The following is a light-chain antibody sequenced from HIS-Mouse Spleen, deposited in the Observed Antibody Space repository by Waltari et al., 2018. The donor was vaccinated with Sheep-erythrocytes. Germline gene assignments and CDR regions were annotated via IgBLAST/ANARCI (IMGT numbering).Light chain of an antibody. CDR1: SSDVGSYNL. CDR2: EGS. V-gene: IGLV2-23*01. CDR3: CSYAGSSTPYV. J-gene: IGLJ1*01. Sequence: QSALTQPASVSGSPGQPIPISCTGTSSDVGSYNLFSGYQQHPGKAPKLMIYEGSKRPSGVSNRFSGSKSGNTASLTISGLQAEDEADYYCCSYAGSSTPYVFGTGTKVTVL.